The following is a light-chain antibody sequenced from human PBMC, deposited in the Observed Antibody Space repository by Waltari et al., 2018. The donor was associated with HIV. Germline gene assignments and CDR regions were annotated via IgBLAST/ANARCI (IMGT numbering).Light chain of an antibody. Sequence: SYVVSQPPSVSVAPGKTAAIPCAGNNIGSKTVHWYQQKPGQAPVLVIYYDSDRPSGIPGRFSDSSSGNTATLTSSRVEAGDEADYYWQVWDSRTDHVIFGGGTKLTVL. CDR2: YDS. J-gene: IGLJ2*01. CDR1: NIGSKT. CDR3: QVWDSRTDHVI. V-gene: IGLV3-21*04.